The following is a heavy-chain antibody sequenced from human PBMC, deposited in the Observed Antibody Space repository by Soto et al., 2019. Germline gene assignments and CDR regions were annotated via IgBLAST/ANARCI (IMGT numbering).Heavy chain of an antibody. D-gene: IGHD3-10*01. J-gene: IGHJ5*02. V-gene: IGHV4-59*12. Sequence: LETLSLTCTVSGGSISSYYLSWIRQPPGKGLEWIGYIYYSGNTKYNPSLKSRVTISVDTSKNQFSLNLSSVTAADTAVYYCARVWFGESSWFDPWGQGTLVTVSS. CDR2: IYYSGNT. CDR1: GGSISSYY. CDR3: ARVWFGESSWFDP.